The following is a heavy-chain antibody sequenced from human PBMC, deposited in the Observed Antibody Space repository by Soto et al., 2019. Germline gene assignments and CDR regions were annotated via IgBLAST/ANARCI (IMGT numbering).Heavy chain of an antibody. CDR2: IIPILGIA. CDR1: GGTFSTYT. CDR3: AAEYGGNSA. V-gene: IGHV1-69*02. Sequence: QVQLVQSGAEVKKPGSSVKVSCKPSGGTFSTYTISWVRQAHGQGLEWMGRIIPILGIANYAQKFQGRVTITADKSTSTAYMELSSLRSEDTAVYYCAAEYGGNSAWGQGTLVTVSS. J-gene: IGHJ4*02. D-gene: IGHD4-17*01.